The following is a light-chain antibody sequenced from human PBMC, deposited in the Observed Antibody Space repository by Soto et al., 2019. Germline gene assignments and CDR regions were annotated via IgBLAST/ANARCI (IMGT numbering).Light chain of an antibody. V-gene: IGLV2-23*02. CDR1: NSDVGRFNA. J-gene: IGLJ1*01. Sequence: QSVLTQPASVTGAPGQSIAISCTGTNSDVGRFNAVSWYQQDPGKAPKLIIYEVTKRPSGVSDRFSGSKSGNTASLTISGLRAEDEADYHCCSRGGITPTYVFGTGTKVTVL. CDR2: EVT. CDR3: CSRGGITPTYV.